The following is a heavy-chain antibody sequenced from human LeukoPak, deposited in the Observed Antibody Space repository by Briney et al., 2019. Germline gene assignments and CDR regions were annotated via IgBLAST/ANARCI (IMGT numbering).Heavy chain of an antibody. D-gene: IGHD5-24*01. CDR1: GLTLSSYE. Sequence: GGSLRLSCTLSGLTLSSYELNWVRQAPGKGLEWVSYMSRSGTTIYYADSVKGRFTISRDNAKNSLYLQMNSLRAEDTAVYYCATRVPYTGYKNWGQGTLVTVSS. CDR3: ATRVPYTGYKN. J-gene: IGHJ4*02. CDR2: MSRSGTTI. V-gene: IGHV3-48*03.